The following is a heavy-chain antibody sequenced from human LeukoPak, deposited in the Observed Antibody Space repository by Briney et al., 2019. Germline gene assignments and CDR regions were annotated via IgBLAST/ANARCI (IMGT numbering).Heavy chain of an antibody. Sequence: ASVKVSCKASGYTFTGYYMHWVRQAPGQGLEWMGWINPNSGGTNYAQKFQGRVTMTRDTSISTAYMELSRLRSDDTAVYYCARDFGGMTTVTTRGKRSYNWFDPWGREPWSPSPQ. CDR2: INPNSGGT. D-gene: IGHD4-17*01. J-gene: IGHJ5*02. CDR1: GYTFTGYY. V-gene: IGHV1-2*02. CDR3: ARDFGGMTTVTTRGKRSYNWFDP.